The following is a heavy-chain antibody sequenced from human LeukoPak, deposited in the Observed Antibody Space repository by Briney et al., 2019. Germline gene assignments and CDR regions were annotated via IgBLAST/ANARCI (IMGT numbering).Heavy chain of an antibody. CDR3: ARAAGTQDRYYYYCYMDV. Sequence: GASVKVSCKASGYTFTSYDINWVRQATGQGLEWMGWMNPNSGNTGYAQKFQGRVTMTRNTSISTAYMELSSLRSEDTAVYYCARAAGTQDRYYYYCYMDVWGKGTTVTVSS. J-gene: IGHJ6*03. CDR1: GYTFTSYD. CDR2: MNPNSGNT. D-gene: IGHD6-19*01. V-gene: IGHV1-8*01.